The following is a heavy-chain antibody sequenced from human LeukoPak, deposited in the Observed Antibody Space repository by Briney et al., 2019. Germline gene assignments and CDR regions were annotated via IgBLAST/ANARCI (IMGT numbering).Heavy chain of an antibody. J-gene: IGHJ6*02. D-gene: IGHD3-22*01. CDR1: GYTFTSYG. CDR3: ARRDDSYYSYGMDV. CDR2: ISAYNGNT. V-gene: IGHV1-18*01. Sequence: ASVKVSCKASGYTFTSYGISWVRQAPGQGLEWMGWISAYNGNTNYAQKLQGRVTMTTDTSTSTAYMGLRSLRSDDTAVYYCARRDDSYYSYGMDVWGQGTTVTVSS.